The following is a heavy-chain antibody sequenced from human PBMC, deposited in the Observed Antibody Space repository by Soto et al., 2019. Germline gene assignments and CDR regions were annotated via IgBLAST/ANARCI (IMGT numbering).Heavy chain of an antibody. CDR3: ANSPGRYYYYGMDV. CDR2: ISWDGGST. Sequence: GGSLGLSCAASGFTFADYTMHWVRQAPGKGLEWVSLISWDGGSTYYADSVKGRFTISRDNSKNSLYLQMNSLRTEDTALYYCANSPGRYYYYGMDVWGQGTTVTVSS. V-gene: IGHV3-43*01. J-gene: IGHJ6*02. CDR1: GFTFADYT.